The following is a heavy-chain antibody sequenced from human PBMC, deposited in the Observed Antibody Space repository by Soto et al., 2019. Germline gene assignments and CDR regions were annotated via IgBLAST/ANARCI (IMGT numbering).Heavy chain of an antibody. D-gene: IGHD2-2*01. CDR3: ASGADVVPAAPFDP. V-gene: IGHV1-3*01. CDR2: INAGNGNT. Sequence: QVQLVQSGAEVKKPGASVKVSCKASGYTFTSYAMHWVRQAPGQRLEWMGWINAGNGNTKYSQKFQARVTITRDTSASTAYMELSSLRSEDTAVYYCASGADVVPAAPFDPWGQGTLVTVSS. CDR1: GYTFTSYA. J-gene: IGHJ5*02.